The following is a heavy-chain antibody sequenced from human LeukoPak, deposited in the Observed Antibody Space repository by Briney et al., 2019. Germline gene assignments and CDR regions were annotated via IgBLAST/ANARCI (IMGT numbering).Heavy chain of an antibody. CDR1: GGSISSGSYY. J-gene: IGHJ6*03. V-gene: IGHV4-39*07. CDR3: ARAHPYYYYYYYMDV. Sequence: PSETLSLTCTVSGGSISSGSYYWSWIRQPPGKGLEWIGEINHSGSTNYNPSLKSRVTISVGTSKNQFSLKLSSVTAADTAVYYCARAHPYYYYYYYMDVWGKGTTVTVSS. CDR2: INHSGST.